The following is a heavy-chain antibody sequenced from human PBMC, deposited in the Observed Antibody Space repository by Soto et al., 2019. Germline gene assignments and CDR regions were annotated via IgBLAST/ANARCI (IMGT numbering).Heavy chain of an antibody. J-gene: IGHJ6*02. CDR1: GGTFSSYA. V-gene: IGHV1-69*13. CDR3: ARARRGTTVTTSYYYYGMDV. Sequence: SVKVSCKASGGTFSSYAISWVRQAPGQGLEWMGGIIPIFGTANYAQKFQGRVTITADESTSTAYMELSSLRSEDTAVYYCARARRGTTVTTSYYYYGMDVWGQGTTVTVSS. CDR2: IIPIFGTA. D-gene: IGHD4-4*01.